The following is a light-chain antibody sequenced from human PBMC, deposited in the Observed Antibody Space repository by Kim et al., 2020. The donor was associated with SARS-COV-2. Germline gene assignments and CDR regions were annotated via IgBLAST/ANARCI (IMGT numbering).Light chain of an antibody. V-gene: IGKV1-17*03. J-gene: IGKJ4*01. CDR2: GAS. CDR3: LQHANYPLT. Sequence: DIQMTQSPSATSASVGDRLTITCRATQDIYTHLVWFQQKVGEVPRRLIYGASILQSGVPPRFSGSGSGTEFTLTISGLQPEDFATYYCLQHANYPLTFGGGTKVDIK. CDR1: QDIYTH.